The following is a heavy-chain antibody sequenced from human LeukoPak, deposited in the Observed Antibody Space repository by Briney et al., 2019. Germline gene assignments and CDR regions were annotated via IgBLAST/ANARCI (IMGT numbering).Heavy chain of an antibody. CDR3: TKGRVGLPYYFDF. J-gene: IGHJ4*02. CDR2: ISGSSAGT. D-gene: IGHD3/OR15-3a*01. Sequence: PGGSLRLSCAASGFTFSTYAMSWVRQAPGKGLEWVSAISGSSAGTNYADSVKGRFTISRDNSKSTLYLHMNSLRAEDTAVYYCTKGRVGLPYYFDFWGQGTLVTVSS. CDR1: GFTFSTYA. V-gene: IGHV3-23*01.